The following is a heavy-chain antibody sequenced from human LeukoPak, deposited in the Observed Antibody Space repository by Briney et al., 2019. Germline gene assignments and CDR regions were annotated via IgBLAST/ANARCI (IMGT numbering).Heavy chain of an antibody. D-gene: IGHD3-3*01. CDR2: ISYDGSNK. CDR1: GFTFSSYA. Sequence: GRSLRLSCAASGFTFSSYAMHWVRQAPGKGLEWVAVISYDGSNKYCADTVKGRFTISRDNSKNTLYLQMNSLRAEDTAVYYCARVRYDFWSGYDYWGQGTLVTVSS. V-gene: IGHV3-30-3*01. CDR3: ARVRYDFWSGYDY. J-gene: IGHJ4*02.